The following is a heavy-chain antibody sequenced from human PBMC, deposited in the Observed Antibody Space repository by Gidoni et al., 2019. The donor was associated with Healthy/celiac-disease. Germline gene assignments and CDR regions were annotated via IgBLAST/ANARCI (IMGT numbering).Heavy chain of an antibody. CDR1: GYTFTGYD. CDR2: INPNSGGT. CDR3: ARDLGITGTPVGDGIIDY. Sequence: QVQLVQSGAEVKKPGASVQVSCKASGYTFTGYDMHWVRQAPGQGLEWMGWINPNSGGTNYAQKLQGRVTMTRDTSISTAYMELSRLRSDDTAVYYCARDLGITGTPVGDGIIDYWGQGTLVTVSS. V-gene: IGHV1-2*02. J-gene: IGHJ4*02. D-gene: IGHD1-7*01.